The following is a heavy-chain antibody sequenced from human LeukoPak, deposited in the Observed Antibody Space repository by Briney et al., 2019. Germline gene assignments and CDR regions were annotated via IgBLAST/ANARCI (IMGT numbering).Heavy chain of an antibody. CDR1: GGSISSYY. V-gene: IGHV4-59*01. J-gene: IGHJ6*03. CDR2: IYYSGST. CDR3: ARAREPYYYYMDV. Sequence: SETLSLTCTVSGGSISSYYWSWIRQPPGKGLEWIGYIYYSGSTNYNPSLKSRVTISVDTSKNQFSLKLSSVTAADTAVYYCARAREPYYYYMDVWGKGTTVTISS.